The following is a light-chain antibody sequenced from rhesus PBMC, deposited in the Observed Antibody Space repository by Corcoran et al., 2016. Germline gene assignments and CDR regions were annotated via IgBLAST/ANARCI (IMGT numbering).Light chain of an antibody. V-gene: IGKV3-53*01. J-gene: IGKJ3*01. CDR2: GAS. CDR1: QSLSTF. CDR3: QKYNNSPFT. Sequence: QVILTQSPATLSLSPGERATISCRASQSLSTFLAWYQQQPGQAPRLLIYGASTRATGIPDRLSGSGSGTEFTLTISRLEPEDFAVYYCQKYNNSPFTFGPGTKLDIK.